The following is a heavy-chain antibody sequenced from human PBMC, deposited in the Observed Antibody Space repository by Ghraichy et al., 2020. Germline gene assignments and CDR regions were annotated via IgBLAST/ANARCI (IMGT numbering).Heavy chain of an antibody. CDR1: GYTFTSYA. V-gene: IGHV7-4-1*02. D-gene: IGHD2-15*01. CDR3: ARASDLVVVIPATRRGPFDY. Sequence: ASVKVSCKASGYTFTSYAIKWLRQAPGQGVEWMGWVNTNTGNPTYAQGFAGRFIFSLGTSFNTAYLQSRSLKPEDPAVYYCARASDLVVVIPATRRGPFDYWGQGTLVTVSS. J-gene: IGHJ4*02. CDR2: VNTNTGNP.